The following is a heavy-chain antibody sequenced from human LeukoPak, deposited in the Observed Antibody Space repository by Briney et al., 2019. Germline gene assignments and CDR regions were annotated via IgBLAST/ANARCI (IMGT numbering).Heavy chain of an antibody. CDR2: ISSSGSTI. CDR3: ARTRYYDSSGYYFDDAFDI. Sequence: QPGGSLRLSCAASGFTFSSYEMNWVRQAPGKGLEWGSYISSSGSTIYYADSVKGRFAISRDNAKNSLYLQMNSLRAEDTAVYYCARTRYYDSSGYYFDDAFDIWGQGTMVTVSS. V-gene: IGHV3-48*03. D-gene: IGHD3-22*01. CDR1: GFTFSSYE. J-gene: IGHJ3*02.